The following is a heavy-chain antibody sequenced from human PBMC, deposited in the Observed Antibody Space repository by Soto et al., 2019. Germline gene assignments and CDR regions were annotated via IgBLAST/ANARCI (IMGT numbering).Heavy chain of an antibody. J-gene: IGHJ4*02. Sequence: SETLSLTCSVSGGSMFFSSYYWGWIRQPPGKGLEWIGSSSYTGKTSYTPSLKGRVTISVDTSKNQFSLKLTSVTAADTAVYYCASQFHDDYTWGSYLPDKWGQGALVTVSS. V-gene: IGHV4-39*01. CDR1: GGSMFFSSYY. CDR3: ASQFHDDYTWGSYLPDK. D-gene: IGHD3-16*02. CDR2: SSYTGKT.